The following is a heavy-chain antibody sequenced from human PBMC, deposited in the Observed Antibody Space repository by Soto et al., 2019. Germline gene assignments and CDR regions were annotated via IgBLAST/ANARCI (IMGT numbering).Heavy chain of an antibody. CDR1: GYTFTSYA. Sequence: QVPLVQSGAEVKKPGASVKVSCKASGYTFTSYAMHWVRQAPGQRLEWMGWINAGNGNTKYSQKFQGRVTITRDTSASTAYMELSSLRSEDTAVYYCARERSSDSSGYYYNWYFDLWGRGTLVTVSS. CDR3: ARERSSDSSGYYYNWYFDL. V-gene: IGHV1-3*01. J-gene: IGHJ2*01. D-gene: IGHD3-22*01. CDR2: INAGNGNT.